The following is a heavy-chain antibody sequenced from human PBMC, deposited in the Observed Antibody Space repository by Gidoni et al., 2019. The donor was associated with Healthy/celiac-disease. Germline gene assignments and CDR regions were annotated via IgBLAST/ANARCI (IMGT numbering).Heavy chain of an antibody. CDR2: IYYSGST. CDR1: GGSTSSGDYY. J-gene: IGHJ3*02. V-gene: IGHV4-30-4*01. D-gene: IGHD4-17*01. CDR3: ARSHDYGDYGDAFDI. Sequence: QVQLQESGPGLVKPSQTLSLTCTLSGGSTSSGDYYWSWIRQPPGKGLEWIGYIYYSGSTYYNPSLKSRVTISVDTSKNQFSLKLSSVTAADTAVYYCARSHDYGDYGDAFDIWGQGTMVTVSS.